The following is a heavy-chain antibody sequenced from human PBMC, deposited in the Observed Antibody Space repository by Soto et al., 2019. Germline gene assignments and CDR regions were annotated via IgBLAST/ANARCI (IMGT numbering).Heavy chain of an antibody. D-gene: IGHD6-6*01. CDR2: ISGSTGTT. Sequence: EQVLESGGGLVQPGGSLRLSCEASGFMFNHYAMAWVRQTPGKGLEWVSVISGSTGTTYYADSVKGRFTISRDNSKNTVYLQMNSLRVEDSALYSCAKVIVLGASTPEYWDPGTRVTVSS. J-gene: IGHJ4*02. V-gene: IGHV3-23*01. CDR3: AKVIVLGASTPEY. CDR1: GFMFNHYA.